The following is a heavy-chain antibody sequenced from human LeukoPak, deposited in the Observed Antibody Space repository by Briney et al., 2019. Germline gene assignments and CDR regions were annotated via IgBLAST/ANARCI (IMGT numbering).Heavy chain of an antibody. J-gene: IGHJ4*02. Sequence: SETLSLTCAVYGVSFSGYYWSWIRQPPGKGLEWIGEINHSGSTNYNPSLKSRVTISVDTTKNQFSLKLSSVTAADTAVYYCARGQRDRYDFWSGYYRWGQGTLVTASS. CDR3: ARGQRDRYDFWSGYYR. CDR1: GVSFSGYY. D-gene: IGHD3-3*01. V-gene: IGHV4-34*01. CDR2: INHSGST.